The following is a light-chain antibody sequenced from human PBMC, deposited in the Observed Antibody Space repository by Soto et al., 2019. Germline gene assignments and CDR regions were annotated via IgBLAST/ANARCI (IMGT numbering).Light chain of an antibody. J-gene: IGLJ2*01. CDR3: SSHTSSSTLV. CDR1: SSDVGSYNF. Sequence: QSALTQPASVSGSPGQSITISCTGTSSDVGSYNFVSWYQHHPGKAPKLMIYGVSNRPSGVSNRFSGFKSGHTASLAISGLQAEDEADYYCSSHTSSSTLVFGGGTKLTVL. CDR2: GVS. V-gene: IGLV2-14*01.